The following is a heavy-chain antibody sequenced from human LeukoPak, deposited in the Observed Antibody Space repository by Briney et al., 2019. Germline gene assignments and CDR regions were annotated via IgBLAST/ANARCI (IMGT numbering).Heavy chain of an antibody. CDR2: IYYSGST. Sequence: SETLSLTCTVSGGSVSSGSYYWSWIRQPPGKGLEWIGYIYYSGSTYYNPSLKSRVTISVDTSKNQFSLKLSSVTAADTAVYYCARANQNHFDYWGQGTLVTVSS. D-gene: IGHD1-14*01. V-gene: IGHV4-31*03. J-gene: IGHJ4*02. CDR1: GGSVSSGSYY. CDR3: ARANQNHFDY.